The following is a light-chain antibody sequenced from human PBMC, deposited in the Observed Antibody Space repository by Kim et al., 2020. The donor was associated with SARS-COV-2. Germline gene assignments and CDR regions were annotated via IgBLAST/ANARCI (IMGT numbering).Light chain of an antibody. V-gene: IGLV3-21*04. CDR3: QVWDSSSDHPV. J-gene: IGLJ2*01. Sequence: PGKTARITCGGNNIGSKSVQWYQQKPGQAPVLVIYYDSDRPSGIPERFSGSNSGNTATLTISRVEAGDEADYYCQVWDSSSDHPVFGGGTKLTVL. CDR2: YDS. CDR1: NIGSKS.